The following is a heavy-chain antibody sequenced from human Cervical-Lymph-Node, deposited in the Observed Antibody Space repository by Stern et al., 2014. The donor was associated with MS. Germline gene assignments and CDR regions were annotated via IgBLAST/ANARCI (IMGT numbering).Heavy chain of an antibody. CDR2: IWYDGSNK. Sequence: VQLVDSGGGVVQPAKSLRLSCTASGFPFSSYGMHWVRQAPGKGLEWVALIWYDGSNKYYVDSVKGRFTLSRDNSKNTVHLQMNSLRAEDTAVYYCVRGAWGGDLTADNFYYFAMDVWGQGTTVTVSS. V-gene: IGHV3-33*01. CDR3: VRGAWGGDLTADNFYYFAMDV. CDR1: GFPFSSYG. D-gene: IGHD2-21*02. J-gene: IGHJ6*02.